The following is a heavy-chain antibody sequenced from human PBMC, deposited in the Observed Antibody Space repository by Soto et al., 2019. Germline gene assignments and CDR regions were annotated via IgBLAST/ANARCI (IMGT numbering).Heavy chain of an antibody. CDR3: ARRNSRDVYNYDQ. CDR2: ISSSSSYT. Sequence: QVQLVESGGGLVKPGGSLRLSCAASGFTFSDYYMSWIRQAPGKGLEWVSYISSSSSYTNYADSVKGRFTISRDNAKNSLYLQMNSLRAEDTAVYYCARRNSRDVYNYDQWGQGTLVPVSS. CDR1: GFTFSDYY. J-gene: IGHJ4*02. D-gene: IGHD3-22*01. V-gene: IGHV3-11*05.